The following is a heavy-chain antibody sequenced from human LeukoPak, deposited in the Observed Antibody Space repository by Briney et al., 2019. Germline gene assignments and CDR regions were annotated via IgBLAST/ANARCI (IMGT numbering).Heavy chain of an antibody. Sequence: AGSLRLSCAASGFNFSSYSMVWVRQAPGKGLEWVSDISAGDHSTYYADSVKGRFTISRDNSKSMLYLQMTSLRAEATALYYCARDRGTTSSSGWYFDPWGRGTLVTVSS. CDR1: GFNFSSYS. J-gene: IGHJ2*01. CDR2: ISAGDHST. D-gene: IGHD2-2*01. V-gene: IGHV3-23*01. CDR3: ARDRGTTSSSGWYFDP.